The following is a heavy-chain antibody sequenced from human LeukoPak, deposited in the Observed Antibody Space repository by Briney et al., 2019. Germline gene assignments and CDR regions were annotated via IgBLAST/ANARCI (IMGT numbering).Heavy chain of an antibody. D-gene: IGHD3-16*02. CDR1: GFTFSSYG. J-gene: IGHJ3*02. V-gene: IGHV3-23*01. CDR3: ASAVIWGSYRFDI. Sequence: GGSLRLSCAASGFTFSSYGMTWVRQAPGKGLEWVSFMSNSGGSTYYAASVKGRFTISRDNSKNTLYLQMNSLRAEDTAVYYCASAVIWGSYRFDIWGQGTMVTVSS. CDR2: MSNSGGST.